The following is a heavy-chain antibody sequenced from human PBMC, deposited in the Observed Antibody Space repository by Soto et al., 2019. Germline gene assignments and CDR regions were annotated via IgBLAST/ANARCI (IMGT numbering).Heavy chain of an antibody. Sequence: PSQTLSLTCAISGDSVSSNSAGWNWVRQTPSRGLEWLGRTYYKSKWYYNSAVSVKSRITTNPDTSKNQFSLQLNSVTPEDTAVYYCSRGSWDDVSGHYYMDVWGKGTTVTVSS. V-gene: IGHV6-1*01. CDR3: SRGSWDDVSGHYYMDV. J-gene: IGHJ6*03. CDR2: TYYKSKWYY. D-gene: IGHD3-3*01. CDR1: GDSVSSNSAG.